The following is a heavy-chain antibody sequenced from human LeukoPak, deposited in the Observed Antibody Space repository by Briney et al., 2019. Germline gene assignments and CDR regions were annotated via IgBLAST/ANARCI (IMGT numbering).Heavy chain of an antibody. CDR1: GFTVSTTY. J-gene: IGHJ4*02. CDR2: IYTGGST. CDR3: ANGGAAAWPFDY. D-gene: IGHD6-13*01. V-gene: IGHV3-53*01. Sequence: PGGSLRLSCAASGFTVSTTYMSWVRQAPGKGLEWVSIIYTGGSTYYAHSVKGRFTISRDNSKNTLYLQMNSLRAEDTAVYYCANGGAAAWPFDYWGQGTLVTVSS.